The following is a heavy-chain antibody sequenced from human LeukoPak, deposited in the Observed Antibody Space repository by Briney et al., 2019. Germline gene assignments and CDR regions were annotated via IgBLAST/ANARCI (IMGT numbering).Heavy chain of an antibody. CDR1: GYTLTELS. Sequence: GASVKVSCKVSGYTLTELSMHWVRQAPGKGLEWMGGFDPEDGETIYAQKFQGRVTMTEDTSTDTAYMELSSLRSEDTAVYYCASWFTMVRGHYYYYMDVWGKGTTVTVSS. CDR2: FDPEDGET. J-gene: IGHJ6*03. D-gene: IGHD3-10*01. CDR3: ASWFTMVRGHYYYYMDV. V-gene: IGHV1-24*01.